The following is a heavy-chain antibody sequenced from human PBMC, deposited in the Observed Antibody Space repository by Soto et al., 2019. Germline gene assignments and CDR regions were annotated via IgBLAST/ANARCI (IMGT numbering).Heavy chain of an antibody. CDR3: ARDSATTITGTTKQNTGKNFDI. CDR1: GYTFTGYY. D-gene: IGHD1-20*01. Sequence: ASVKVSCKASGYTFTGYYMHWVRQAPGQGLEWMGWINPNSGGTNYAQKFQGWVTMTRDTSISTAYMELSRLRSDDTAVYYCARDSATTITGTTKQNTGKNFDIWGQGTMVTVSS. V-gene: IGHV1-2*04. J-gene: IGHJ3*02. CDR2: INPNSGGT.